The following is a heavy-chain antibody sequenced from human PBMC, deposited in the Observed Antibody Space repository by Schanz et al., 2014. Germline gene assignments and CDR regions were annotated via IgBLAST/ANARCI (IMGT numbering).Heavy chain of an antibody. CDR1: GFVFSDHA. J-gene: IGHJ4*02. D-gene: IGHD3-9*01. Sequence: VQVVQSGGGLVKPGGSLRLSCAASGFVFSDHAMDWVRQAAGKGLEWVGRVRKKEFSDDTEEYAASVRGRFTISRDDSKNVVNLQMNGLKTEDTAMYYCVREGSTTPVAGLRSFDWLGRFDYWGQGALVTVSS. V-gene: IGHV3-72*01. CDR3: VREGSTTPVAGLRSFDWLGRFDY. CDR2: VRKKEFSDDTE.